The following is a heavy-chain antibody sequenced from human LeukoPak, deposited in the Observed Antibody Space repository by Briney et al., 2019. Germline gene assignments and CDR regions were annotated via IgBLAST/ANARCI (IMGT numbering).Heavy chain of an antibody. J-gene: IGHJ2*01. CDR2: ITSTGSTI. CDR3: AKSYSSSWDYWYFDL. V-gene: IGHV3-11*01. CDR1: GFTFSDYY. Sequence: GGSLRLSCAASGFTFSDYYMSWIRQAPGKGLEWVSYITSTGSTIFYTDSVKGRFTVSRDNAKNSLYLQMNSLKAEDTALYYCAKSYSSSWDYWYFDLWGRGTLVTVSS. D-gene: IGHD6-13*01.